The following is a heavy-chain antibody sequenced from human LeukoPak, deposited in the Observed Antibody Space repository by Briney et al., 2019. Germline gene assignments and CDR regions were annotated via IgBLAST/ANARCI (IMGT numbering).Heavy chain of an antibody. CDR3: ARLSYGGEYYFDY. CDR2: IYYSGST. Sequence: SETLSLTCTVSGGSISSYYWSWIRQPPGKGLEWIGYIYYSGSTNYNPSLKSRATISVDTSKNQFSLKLSSVTAADTAVYYCARLSYGGEYYFDYWGQGTLVTVSS. J-gene: IGHJ4*02. D-gene: IGHD4-23*01. V-gene: IGHV4-59*08. CDR1: GGSISSYY.